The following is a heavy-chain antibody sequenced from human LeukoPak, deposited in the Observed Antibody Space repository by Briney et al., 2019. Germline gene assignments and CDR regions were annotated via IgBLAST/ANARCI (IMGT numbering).Heavy chain of an antibody. CDR1: GYTFTGYY. D-gene: IGHD3-10*01. V-gene: IGHV1-2*02. CDR2: INPNSGGT. J-gene: IGHJ4*02. Sequence: RASVKVSCKASGYTFTGYYMHWVRQAPGQGLEWMGWINPNSGGTNYAQKFQGRVTMTRDTSISTAYMELSRLRSDDTAVYYCARALHMVRGVIPGYWGQGTLVTVSS. CDR3: ARALHMVRGVIPGY.